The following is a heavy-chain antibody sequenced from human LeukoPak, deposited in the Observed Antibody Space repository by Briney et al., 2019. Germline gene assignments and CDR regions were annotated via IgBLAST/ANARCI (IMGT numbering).Heavy chain of an antibody. CDR2: IYPGDSDT. V-gene: IGHV5-51*01. D-gene: IGHD5-18*01. Sequence: GESLKISCQGSGYSFTSYWIGWVRQMPGKGLEWMGIIYPGDSDTRYSPSFQGQVTISADKSISTAYLQWSSLKASDTAMYYCARIDSGYSYGYYFDHWGQGTLVTVSS. J-gene: IGHJ4*02. CDR3: ARIDSGYSYGYYFDH. CDR1: GYSFTSYW.